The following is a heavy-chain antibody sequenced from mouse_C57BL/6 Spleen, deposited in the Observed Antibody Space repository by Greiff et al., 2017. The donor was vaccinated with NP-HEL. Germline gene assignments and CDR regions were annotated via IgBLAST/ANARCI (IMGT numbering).Heavy chain of an antibody. Sequence: EVQLQQSGPELVKPGASVKISCKASGYTFTDYYMNWVKQSHGKSLEWIGDINPNNGGTSYNQKFKGKATLTVDKSSSTAYMELRSLTSEDSAVYYCARGDGSSPLAMDYWGQGTSVTVSS. CDR1: GYTFTDYY. V-gene: IGHV1-26*01. CDR3: ARGDGSSPLAMDY. D-gene: IGHD1-1*01. J-gene: IGHJ4*01. CDR2: INPNNGGT.